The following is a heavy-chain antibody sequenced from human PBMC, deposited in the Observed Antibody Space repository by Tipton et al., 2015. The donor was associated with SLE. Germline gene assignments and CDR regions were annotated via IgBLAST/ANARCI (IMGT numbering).Heavy chain of an antibody. CDR2: IYTSGST. CDR3: ARGGYYYHSGGDFDL. CDR1: GGSISSGSYY. J-gene: IGHJ2*01. D-gene: IGHD3-22*01. V-gene: IGHV4-61*09. Sequence: TLSLTCTVSGGSISSGSYYWSWIRQPAGKGLEWIGYIYTSGSTNYNPSLKSRVTISVDTSKNQFSLKLSSVTAADTAVYYCARGGYYYHSGGDFDLWGRGTLVTVSS.